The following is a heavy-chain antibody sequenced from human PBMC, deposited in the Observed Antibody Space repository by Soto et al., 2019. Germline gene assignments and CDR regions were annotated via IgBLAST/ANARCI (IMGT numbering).Heavy chain of an antibody. V-gene: IGHV1-69*12. Sequence: QVQVVQSGAAVKKPGSSVKVSCKASGGTFSTYGISWVRQSPGQGLEWIGGIVPSFGTATYAQKFQGRVTVTADDYTSTGYMELSSLRSEDTAVYYCARAVKTYYFYAMDVWGQVTTVTVSS. J-gene: IGHJ6*02. CDR1: GGTFSTYG. CDR2: IVPSFGTA. CDR3: ARAVKTYYFYAMDV. D-gene: IGHD4-4*01.